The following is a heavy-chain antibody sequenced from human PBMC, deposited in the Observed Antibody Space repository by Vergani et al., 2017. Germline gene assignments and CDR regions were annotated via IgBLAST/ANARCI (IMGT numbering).Heavy chain of an antibody. D-gene: IGHD3-3*01. V-gene: IGHV4-34*01. CDR1: GFTFSSYS. CDR3: ARGMVTIFGVVTYYYYGMDV. Sequence: VQLVESGGGLVQPGGSLRLSCAASGFTFSSYSMNWVRQAPGKGLEWIGEINHSGSTNYNPSLKSRVTISVDTSKNQFSLKLSSVTAADTAVYYCARGMVTIFGVVTYYYYGMDVWGQGTTVTVSS. J-gene: IGHJ6*02. CDR2: INHSGST.